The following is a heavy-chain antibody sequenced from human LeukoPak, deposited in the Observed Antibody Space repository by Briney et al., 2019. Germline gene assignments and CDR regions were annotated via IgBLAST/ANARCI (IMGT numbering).Heavy chain of an antibody. V-gene: IGHV4-39*01. J-gene: IGHJ5*02. CDR2: VHYSGTP. D-gene: IGHD6-19*01. CDR1: GGSINSTNYY. Sequence: NPSETLSLTCTVSGGSINSTNYYWAWIRHPPGKGLEWIASVHYSGTPYYNPPLKSRVTMSVDTSKNQFSLKLSFVTAADTAVYYCARLGSQLLFDPWGQGTLVTVSS. CDR3: ARLGSQLLFDP.